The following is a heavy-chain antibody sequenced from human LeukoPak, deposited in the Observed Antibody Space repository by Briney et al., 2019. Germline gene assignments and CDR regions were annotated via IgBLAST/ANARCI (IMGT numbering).Heavy chain of an antibody. D-gene: IGHD5-18*01. V-gene: IGHV3-7*01. Sequence: LPGGSLRLSCAASGFTFSSYWMSWVRQAPGKGLEWVANIKQDGSEKYYVDSVKGLFTISRDNAKISLYLQMNSLRAEDTAVYYCAREVRGSYGPQAFDIWGQGTMVTVSS. CDR1: GFTFSSYW. CDR3: AREVRGSYGPQAFDI. J-gene: IGHJ3*02. CDR2: IKQDGSEK.